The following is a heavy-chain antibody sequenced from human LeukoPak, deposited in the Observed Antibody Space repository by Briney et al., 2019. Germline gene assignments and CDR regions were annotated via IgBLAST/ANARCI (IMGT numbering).Heavy chain of an antibody. D-gene: IGHD1-1*01. Sequence: SETLSLSCTVSGGSISSSSYYWGWIRQPPGEGPEWIGSISYSGRTHYNPSLKSRVSISVDTSKNQFSLNLSSVTAADTAVYYCARKKTGATNGLDVWGQGTTVTVSS. CDR2: ISYSGRT. J-gene: IGHJ6*02. CDR1: GGSISSSSYY. CDR3: ARKKTGATNGLDV. V-gene: IGHV4-39*01.